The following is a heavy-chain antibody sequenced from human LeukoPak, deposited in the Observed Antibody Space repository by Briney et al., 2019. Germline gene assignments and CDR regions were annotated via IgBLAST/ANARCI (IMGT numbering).Heavy chain of an antibody. CDR3: AKDFTYGSGSYYKWNAFDI. CDR2: ISGSGGST. CDR1: RFSFDNYA. D-gene: IGHD3-10*01. J-gene: IGHJ3*02. V-gene: IGHV3-23*01. Sequence: GGSLRLSCAASRFSFDNYAMSWVRQAPGKGLEWVSSISGSGGSTYYADSVKGRFTVSRDNSKNTLYLQMNSLRAEDTAVYYCAKDFTYGSGSYYKWNAFDIWGQGTMVTVSS.